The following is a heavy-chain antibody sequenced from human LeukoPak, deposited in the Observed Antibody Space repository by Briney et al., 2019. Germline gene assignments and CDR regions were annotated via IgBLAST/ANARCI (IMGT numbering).Heavy chain of an antibody. D-gene: IGHD4-17*01. Sequence: GASVKVPCKASGYSFTGYYMHWVRQAPGQGLEWMGWINPNSGGTNYAQKFQGRVTMTRDTSISTVYMEVSRLRSDDTAVYYCARILYGDHFDYWGQGTLVTVSS. CDR2: INPNSGGT. CDR3: ARILYGDHFDY. J-gene: IGHJ4*02. CDR1: GYSFTGYY. V-gene: IGHV1-2*02.